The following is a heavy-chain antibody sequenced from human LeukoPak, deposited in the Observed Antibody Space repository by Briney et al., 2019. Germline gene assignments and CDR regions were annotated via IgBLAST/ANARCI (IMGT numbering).Heavy chain of an antibody. J-gene: IGHJ4*02. V-gene: IGHV1-24*01. CDR2: FDPEDDRT. CDR1: GYTLTELS. D-gene: IGHD2-2*01. CDR3: AVRVVPAAAFDY. Sequence: ASVKVSCKVSGYTLTELSVNWVRQAPGKGLEWLAGFDPEDDRTIYAQKFQGRVTMTEDTSTDTAYLDLRSLRSEDTAVYYCAVRVVPAAAFDYWGQGTPVIVFS.